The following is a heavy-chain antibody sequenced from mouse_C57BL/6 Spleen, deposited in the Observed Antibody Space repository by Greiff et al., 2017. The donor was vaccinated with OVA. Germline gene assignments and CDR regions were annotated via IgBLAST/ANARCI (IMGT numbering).Heavy chain of an antibody. CDR1: GFTFSSYT. V-gene: IGHV5-9*01. Sequence: EVKLMESGGGLVKPGGSLKLSCAASGFTFSSYTMSWVRQTPEKRLEWVATISGGGGNTYYPDSVKCRFTISRDNAKNTLYLQMSSLRSEDTALYYCARHPTGAHFDYWGQGTTLTVSS. D-gene: IGHD4-1*02. J-gene: IGHJ2*01. CDR2: ISGGGGNT. CDR3: ARHPTGAHFDY.